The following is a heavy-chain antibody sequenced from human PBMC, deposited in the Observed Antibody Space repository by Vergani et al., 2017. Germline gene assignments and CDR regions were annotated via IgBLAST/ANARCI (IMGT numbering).Heavy chain of an antibody. CDR2: ISWNSGSI. V-gene: IGHV3-9*01. CDR1: GFTFDDYA. D-gene: IGHD2-15*01. J-gene: IGHJ4*02. CDR3: AKEKFPGYCSGGSCDSFDY. Sequence: EVQLVESGGGLVQPGRSLRLSCAASGFTFDDYAMHWVRQAPGKGLEWVSGISWNSGSIGYADSVKGRFTISRDNAKNSLYLQMNSLRAEDTALYYCAKEKFPGYCSGGSCDSFDYWGQGTLVTVSS.